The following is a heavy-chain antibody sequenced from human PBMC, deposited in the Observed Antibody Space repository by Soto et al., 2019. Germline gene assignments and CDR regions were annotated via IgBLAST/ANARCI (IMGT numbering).Heavy chain of an antibody. CDR1: GGSMSEYF. J-gene: IGHJ4*02. CDR3: ARDGYDGSGSPYPAY. CDR2: IYYLGST. Sequence: SETLSLTCSVSGGSMSEYFWSWIRQSPGKGLEWIGYIYYLGSTDYNPSLKSRVTISVDTSKRQFSLRLTSVTAADTAVYYCARDGYDGSGSPYPAYWSPGTQVTVSS. V-gene: IGHV4-59*01. D-gene: IGHD3-10*01.